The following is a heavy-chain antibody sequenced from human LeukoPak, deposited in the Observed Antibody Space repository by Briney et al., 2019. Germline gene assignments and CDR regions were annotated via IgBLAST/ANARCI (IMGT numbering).Heavy chain of an antibody. CDR2: ISGSGGST. CDR1: GFTFSSYA. CDR3: AKDLIYYGSGTQHMDV. J-gene: IGHJ6*03. D-gene: IGHD3-10*01. Sequence: GGSLRLSCAASGFTFSSYAMSWVRQAPGKGLEWASAISGSGGSTYYADSVKGRFTISRDNSKNTLYLQMNSLRAEDTAVYYCAKDLIYYGSGTQHMDVWGKGTTITVSS. V-gene: IGHV3-23*01.